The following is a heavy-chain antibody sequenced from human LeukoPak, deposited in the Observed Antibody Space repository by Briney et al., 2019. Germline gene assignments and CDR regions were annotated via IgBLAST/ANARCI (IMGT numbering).Heavy chain of an antibody. V-gene: IGHV4-39*01. D-gene: IGHD1-26*01. CDR1: SASIFGTYYH. Sequence: PSETLSLTCLVSSASIFGTYYHWGWIRQPPGKGLEWILTFYYSGSTFYNPSLKSRVTISVDTSNSHFSLRLTSVTATDTAVYYCATANGNAFDIWGPGTLVTVSS. CDR3: ATANGNAFDI. J-gene: IGHJ3*02. CDR2: FYYSGST.